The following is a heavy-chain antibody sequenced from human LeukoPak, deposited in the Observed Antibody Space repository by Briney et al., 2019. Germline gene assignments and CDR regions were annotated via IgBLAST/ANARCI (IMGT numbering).Heavy chain of an antibody. CDR1: GFTFSSYG. CDR2: IWYDGTSK. D-gene: IGHD3-22*01. J-gene: IGHJ4*02. CDR3: ARVTHYDSSGYYSDY. V-gene: IGHV3-33*01. Sequence: PGGSLRLSCAASGFTFSSYGMHWVRQAPGKGLEWVALIWYDGTSKYYADSVKGRFTISRDTSRNTLYLQMNSLRTEDTAVYYCARVTHYDSSGYYSDYWGQGTLVTVSS.